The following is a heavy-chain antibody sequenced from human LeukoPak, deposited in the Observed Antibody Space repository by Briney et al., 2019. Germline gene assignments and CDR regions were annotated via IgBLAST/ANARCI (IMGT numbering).Heavy chain of an antibody. D-gene: IGHD6-19*01. CDR2: IYHSGST. Sequence: PSETLSLTCAVSGYSISSGYYWAWIRQPPGKGLEWIGSIYHSGSTYYNPSLKSRVTISVDTSKNQFSLKLSSVTAADTAVYYCARTIAVAGGDYWGQGTLVTVSS. CDR3: ARTIAVAGGDY. CDR1: GYSISSGYY. V-gene: IGHV4-38-2*01. J-gene: IGHJ4*02.